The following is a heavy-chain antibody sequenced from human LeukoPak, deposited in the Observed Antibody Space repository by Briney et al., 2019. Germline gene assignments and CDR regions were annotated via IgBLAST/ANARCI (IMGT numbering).Heavy chain of an antibody. CDR1: GGSFSGYY. D-gene: IGHD3-9*01. CDR2: INHSGST. Sequence: SEALSLTCAVYGGSFSGYYWSWIRQPPGKGLEWIGEINHSGSTNYNPSLKSRVTISVDTSKNQFSLKLSSVTAADTAVYYCASLNYDILTGYYTGWFDPWGQGTLVTVSS. V-gene: IGHV4-34*01. J-gene: IGHJ5*02. CDR3: ASLNYDILTGYYTGWFDP.